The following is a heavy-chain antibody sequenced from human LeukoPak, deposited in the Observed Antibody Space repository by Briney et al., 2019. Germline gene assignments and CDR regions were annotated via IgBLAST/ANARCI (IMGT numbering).Heavy chain of an antibody. CDR1: GGSISSYY. CDR3: ARVSYYYYGMDV. J-gene: IGHJ6*02. V-gene: IGHV4-59*01. Sequence: SETLSLTCTVSGGSISSYYWSWIRQPPGKGLEWIGYIYYSGSTNYNPSLKSRVTISVDTSKNQFSLELSSVTAADTAVYYCARVSYYYYGMDVWGQGTTVTVSS. CDR2: IYYSGST.